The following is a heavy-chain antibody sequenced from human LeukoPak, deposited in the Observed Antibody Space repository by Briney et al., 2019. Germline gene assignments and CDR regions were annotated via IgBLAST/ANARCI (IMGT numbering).Heavy chain of an antibody. Sequence: TGGSLRLSCAASGFIFSNYAMTWVRQAPGKGLEWVSAIGGSCASTYYADSVKGRFTISRDNSKNTLYLQVNSLRAEDTAVYYCEKVPTQCLGDLGSAFNIWGQGTMVTVSS. D-gene: IGHD3-16*01. V-gene: IGHV3-23*01. CDR2: IGGSCAST. CDR1: GFIFSNYA. J-gene: IGHJ3*02. CDR3: EKVPTQCLGDLGSAFNI.